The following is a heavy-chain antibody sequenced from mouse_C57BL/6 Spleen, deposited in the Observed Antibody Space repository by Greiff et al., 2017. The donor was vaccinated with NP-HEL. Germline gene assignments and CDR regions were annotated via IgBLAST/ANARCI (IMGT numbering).Heavy chain of an antibody. CDR2: IDPSDSYT. J-gene: IGHJ2*01. Sequence: QVQLQQSGAELVMPGASVKLSCKASGYTFTSYWMHWVKQRPGQGLEWIGEIDPSDSYTNYNQKFKGKSTLTVDKSSSTAYMQLSSLTSEDSAVYYCAVYDYVRYFDYWGQGTTLTVSS. D-gene: IGHD2-4*01. V-gene: IGHV1-69*01. CDR1: GYTFTSYW. CDR3: AVYDYVRYFDY.